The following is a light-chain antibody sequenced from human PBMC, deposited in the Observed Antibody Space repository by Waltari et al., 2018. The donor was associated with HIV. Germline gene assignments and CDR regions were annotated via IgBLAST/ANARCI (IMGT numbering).Light chain of an antibody. CDR1: AVDIGYMTF. J-gene: IGLJ3*02. Sequence: QSALTQPASVSGSPGQSITISCNATAVDIGYMTFVSWYQHFSGRAPQLLIYGGSILSSRVSHRFSASNSGKTAALTISGLQTADEAIYYCCAYVGTLTPAFGGGTQLTVL. CDR2: GGS. CDR3: CAYVGTLTPA. V-gene: IGLV2-23*01.